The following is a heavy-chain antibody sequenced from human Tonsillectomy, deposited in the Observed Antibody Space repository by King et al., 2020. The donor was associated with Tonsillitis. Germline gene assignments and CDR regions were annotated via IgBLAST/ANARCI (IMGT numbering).Heavy chain of an antibody. J-gene: IGHJ4*02. CDR1: GGSISSSSYY. V-gene: IGHV4-39*07. Sequence: QLQESGPGLVKPSETLSLTCTVSGGSISSSSYYWGWIRQPPGKGLEWIGSIYYSGSTYYNPSLKSRVTISVDTSKNQFSLKLSSVTAADTAVYYCASQGLSGFEALGWGQGTLVTVSS. CDR2: IYYSGST. CDR3: ASQGLSGFEALG. D-gene: IGHD5-12*01.